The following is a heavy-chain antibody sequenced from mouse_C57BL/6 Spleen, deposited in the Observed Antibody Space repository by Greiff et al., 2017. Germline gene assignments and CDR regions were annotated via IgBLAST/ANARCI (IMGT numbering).Heavy chain of an antibody. Sequence: EVKLQESGAELVRPGASVKLSCTASGFNIKDDYMHWVKQRPEQGLEWIGWIDPENGDTEYASKFQGKATITADTSSNTAYLQLSSLTSEDTAVYYCTFYDGYHYAMYYWGQGTSVTVSS. J-gene: IGHJ4*01. CDR1: GFNIKDDY. V-gene: IGHV14-4*01. CDR2: IDPENGDT. D-gene: IGHD2-3*01. CDR3: TFYDGYHYAMYY.